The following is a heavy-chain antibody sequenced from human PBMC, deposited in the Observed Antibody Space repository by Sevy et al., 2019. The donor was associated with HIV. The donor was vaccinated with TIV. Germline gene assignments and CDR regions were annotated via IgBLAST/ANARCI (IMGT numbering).Heavy chain of an antibody. CDR1: GFTFSSYA. D-gene: IGHD6-19*01. CDR3: ARGGLQWLVLNPTGYFDY. V-gene: IGHV3-30-3*01. Sequence: GGSLRLSCAASGFTFSSYAMHWVRQAPGKGLEWVAVISDDGSNKNYADSVKGRFTMSRDNSKNTVYMQMNSLRAEDTAVYYCARGGLQWLVLNPTGYFDYWGQGTLVTVSS. CDR2: ISDDGSNK. J-gene: IGHJ4*02.